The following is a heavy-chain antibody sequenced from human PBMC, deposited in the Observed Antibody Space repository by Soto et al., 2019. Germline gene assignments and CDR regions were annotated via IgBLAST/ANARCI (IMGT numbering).Heavy chain of an antibody. CDR2: MNPNSGNT. V-gene: IGHV1-8*01. CDR1: GYTFTSYD. CDR3: ARGTGFESYYDFWSGAYGMDV. Sequence: ASVKVSCKASGYTFTSYDINWVRQATGQGLEWMGWMNPNSGNTGYAQKLQGRVTMTTDTSTSTAYMELRSLRSDDTAVYYCARGTGFESYYDFWSGAYGMDVWGQGTTVTVS. D-gene: IGHD3-3*01. J-gene: IGHJ6*02.